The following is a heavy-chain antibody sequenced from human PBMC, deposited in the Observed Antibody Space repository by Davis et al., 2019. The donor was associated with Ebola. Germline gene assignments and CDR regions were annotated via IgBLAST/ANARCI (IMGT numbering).Heavy chain of an antibody. V-gene: IGHV4-30-2*01. CDR3: ARDYYYYGMDV. Sequence: SETLSLTCSVSGGSISSGGYSWSWIRQPPGKGLEWIGYIYHSGSTYYNPSLKSRVTISVDRSKNQFSLKLSSVTAAGTAVYYCARDYYYYGMDVWGKGTTVTVSS. CDR1: GGSISSGGYS. J-gene: IGHJ6*04. CDR2: IYHSGST.